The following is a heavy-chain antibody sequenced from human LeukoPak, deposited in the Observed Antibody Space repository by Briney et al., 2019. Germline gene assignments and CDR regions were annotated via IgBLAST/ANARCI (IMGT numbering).Heavy chain of an antibody. J-gene: IGHJ4*02. Sequence: PGGSLRLSCAASGFTFSSYAMSWVRQAPGKGPECVSTISGSSGTTYYADSVQGRFTISRDNSKKTLYLQMSGLRAEDTALYYCAGVWGPSSAWPWAFEYWGQGTLVTVSS. V-gene: IGHV3-23*01. CDR3: AGVWGPSSAWPWAFEY. CDR1: GFTFSSYA. D-gene: IGHD6-13*01. CDR2: ISGSSGTT.